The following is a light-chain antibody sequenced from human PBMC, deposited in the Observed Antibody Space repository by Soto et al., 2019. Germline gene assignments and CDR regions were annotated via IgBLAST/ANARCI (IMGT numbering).Light chain of an antibody. Sequence: EIVLTQSPGTLSLSPGERATLSCRASQSVSSSYLAWYQQKPGQAPRLLIYGASSRATGIPDRFSGSGSGTDFTRTISRLEPEDFAVYYCQQYGSSSNTFGQGTRLEIK. CDR1: QSVSSSY. CDR3: QQYGSSSNT. J-gene: IGKJ5*01. CDR2: GAS. V-gene: IGKV3-20*01.